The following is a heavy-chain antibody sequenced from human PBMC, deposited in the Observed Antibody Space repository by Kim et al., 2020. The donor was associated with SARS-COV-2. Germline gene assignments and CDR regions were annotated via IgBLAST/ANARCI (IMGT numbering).Heavy chain of an antibody. D-gene: IGHD6-19*01. CDR3: ARGMESSGGEGYYDCGMDV. Sequence: GRFTIYKDNSKNTLYLQMNSLGTEDTAVYYCARGMESSGGEGYYDCGMDVWGQGTTVTVSS. J-gene: IGHJ6*02. V-gene: IGHV3-30*01.